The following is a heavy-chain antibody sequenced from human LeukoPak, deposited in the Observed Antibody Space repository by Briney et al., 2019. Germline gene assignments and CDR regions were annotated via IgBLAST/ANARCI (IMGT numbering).Heavy chain of an antibody. J-gene: IGHJ4*02. CDR1: GGSISSYY. CDR2: IYNSGST. V-gene: IGHV4-59*01. Sequence: SETLSLTCTVSGGSISSYYWSWIRQPPGKGLEWIGYIYNSGSTNYNPSLKSRVTISVDTSKNQFSLKLSSVTAADTAVYYCAREDYGGNSGGNWGQGTLVTVSS. CDR3: AREDYGGNSGGN. D-gene: IGHD4-23*01.